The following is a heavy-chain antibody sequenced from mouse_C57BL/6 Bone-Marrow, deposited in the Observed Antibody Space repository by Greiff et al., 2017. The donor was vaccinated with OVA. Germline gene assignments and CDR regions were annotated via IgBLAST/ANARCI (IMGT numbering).Heavy chain of an antibody. CDR2: IDPETGGT. J-gene: IGHJ4*01. CDR1: GYTFTDYE. D-gene: IGHD2-5*01. V-gene: IGHV1-15*01. Sequence: QVQLQQSGAELVRPGASVTLSCKASGYTFTDYEMHWVKQTPVHGLEWIGAIDPETGGTAYNQKFKGQAILTADKSSSTAYMELRSLTSEDSAVYYCTRGYSNDYAMDYWGQGTAVTVSS. CDR3: TRGYSNDYAMDY.